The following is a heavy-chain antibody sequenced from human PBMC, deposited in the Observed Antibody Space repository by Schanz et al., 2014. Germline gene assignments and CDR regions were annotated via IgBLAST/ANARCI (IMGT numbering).Heavy chain of an antibody. CDR3: AKDSTHIDIVLVPTAIDY. V-gene: IGHV3-NL1*01. Sequence: VQLVESGGGLVQPGGSLRLSCAASGFTFSSYGMHWVRQAPGKGLEWVSVIYSGIGAYYADSVKDRFTVSRDNSKNTLYLHMNTLRSEDTAVYYCAKDSTHIDIVLVPTAIDYWGQGTLVTVSS. CDR1: GFTFSSYG. D-gene: IGHD2-2*01. CDR2: IYSGIGA. J-gene: IGHJ4*02.